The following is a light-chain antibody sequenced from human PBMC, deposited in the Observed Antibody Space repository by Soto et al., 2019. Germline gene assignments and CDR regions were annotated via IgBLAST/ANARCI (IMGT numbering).Light chain of an antibody. CDR1: QTIDNY. CDR3: QQYGNSRT. V-gene: IGKV3-11*01. CDR2: DAS. J-gene: IGKJ1*01. Sequence: ETVLTQSPATLSLSPGERVTLSCRASQTIDNYLAWYQQKPGQAPRLLIYDASNRATGIPARFSGSGSGTDFTLTISSLEPEDFAVYYCQQYGNSRTFGQGTKVEIK.